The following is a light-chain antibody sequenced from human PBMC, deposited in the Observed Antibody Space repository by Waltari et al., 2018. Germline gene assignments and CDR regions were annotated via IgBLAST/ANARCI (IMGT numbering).Light chain of an antibody. CDR3: LQGRQTPFT. Sequence: DIVMTQSPVSLSVTPGEPASISCTSSESLFRSDNGRNYLAWYLQKPGQSPHLLVYVGSTRASGVPERFSGSGSDTEFVLRISAVEAEDAGVYYCLQGRQTPFTFGQGTKLEI. J-gene: IGKJ2*01. CDR2: VGS. CDR1: ESLFRSDNGRNY. V-gene: IGKV2-28*01.